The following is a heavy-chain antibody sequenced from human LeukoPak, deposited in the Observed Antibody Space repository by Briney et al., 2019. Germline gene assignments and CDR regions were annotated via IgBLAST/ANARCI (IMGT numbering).Heavy chain of an antibody. V-gene: IGHV3-23*01. D-gene: IGHD3-22*01. Sequence: GGSLRLSCAASGFTVSSNYMSWVRQAPGKGLEWVSAVSGSADNTYYADSVKGRFTISRDNSKNTLYLQMNSLRAEDTAVYYCAKGSQRSYDSSGYYYWGQGTLVTVSS. CDR1: GFTVSSNY. CDR2: VSGSADNT. J-gene: IGHJ4*02. CDR3: AKGSQRSYDSSGYYY.